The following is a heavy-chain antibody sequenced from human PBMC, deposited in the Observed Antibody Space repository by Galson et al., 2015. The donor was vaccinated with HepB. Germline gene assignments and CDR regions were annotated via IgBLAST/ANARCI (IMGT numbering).Heavy chain of an antibody. Sequence: SLRLSCAASEFPFSRHWMHWVRQAPGKGLVWVSRISNDGISTTYADSVKGRFTISRDNAKSTLYLQMNSLRTEDTAVYYCARAFRGVLPYYGMDVWGQGATVTVSS. CDR3: ARAFRGVLPYYGMDV. D-gene: IGHD3-10*01. CDR2: ISNDGIST. V-gene: IGHV3-74*01. CDR1: EFPFSRHW. J-gene: IGHJ6*02.